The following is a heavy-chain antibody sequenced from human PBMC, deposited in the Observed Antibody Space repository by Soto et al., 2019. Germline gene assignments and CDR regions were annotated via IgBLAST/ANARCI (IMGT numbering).Heavy chain of an antibody. CDR3: ARDPSGYSGYDPPSYYYGMDV. CDR2: ISSSSSTI. V-gene: IGHV3-48*02. CDR1: GFTFSSYS. J-gene: IGHJ6*02. D-gene: IGHD5-12*01. Sequence: EVQLVESGGGLVQPGGSLRLSCAASGFTFSSYSMNWVRQAPGKGLEWVSYISSSSSTIYYADSVKGRFTISRDNAKNSLYLQMNSLRDEDTAVYYCARDPSGYSGYDPPSYYYGMDVWGQGTTVTVSS.